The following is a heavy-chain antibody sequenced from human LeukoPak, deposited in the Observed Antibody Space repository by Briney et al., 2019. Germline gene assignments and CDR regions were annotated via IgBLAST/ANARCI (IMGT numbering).Heavy chain of an antibody. Sequence: GESLKISCKGSGYSFTGYWIGWVRQMPGKGLEWMGIIYPGDSDTRYSPSFEGQVTMSADKSISTAYLQWSSLKASDTAMYYCARSPLVYYYDSAGYYFDYWGQGTLVTVSS. J-gene: IGHJ4*02. CDR1: GYSFTGYW. CDR3: ARSPLVYYYDSAGYYFDY. D-gene: IGHD3-10*01. V-gene: IGHV5-51*01. CDR2: IYPGDSDT.